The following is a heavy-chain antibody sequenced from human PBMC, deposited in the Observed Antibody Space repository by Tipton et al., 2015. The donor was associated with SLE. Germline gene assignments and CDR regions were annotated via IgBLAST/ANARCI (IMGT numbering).Heavy chain of an antibody. CDR1: GYSISSGYY. D-gene: IGHD1-20*01. CDR3: ATLTGTVDY. Sequence: TLSLTCTVSGYSISSGYYWGWIRQPPGKGLEWIGNIYYSGSTNYNPSLKSRVTISVDTSKNQFSLKLSSVTAADTAVYYCATLTGTVDYWGQGTLVTVSS. CDR2: IYYSGST. J-gene: IGHJ4*02. V-gene: IGHV4-38-2*02.